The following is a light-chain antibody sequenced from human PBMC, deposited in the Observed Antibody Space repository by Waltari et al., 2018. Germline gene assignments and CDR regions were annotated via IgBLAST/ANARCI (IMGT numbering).Light chain of an antibody. CDR1: SRDVCRFNY. V-gene: IGLV2-11*01. J-gene: IGLJ2*01. CDR3: CSYIGRAL. CDR2: DVT. Sequence: QSALTQPRSVSGSPGQSVTISCTGTSRDVCRFNYVAWYHHHPGRPPRLLIYDVTKRPSGVPDRFSGSKSGNTASLTISGLQDEDEADFYCCSYIGRALFGGGTKLTVL.